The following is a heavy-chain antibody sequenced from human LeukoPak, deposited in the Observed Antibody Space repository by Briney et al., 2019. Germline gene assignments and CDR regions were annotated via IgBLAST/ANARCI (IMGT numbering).Heavy chain of an antibody. Sequence: SVKVSCKASGGTFSSYAISWVRQAPGQGLEWMGGIIPIFGTANYAQKFQDRVTITADESTSTAYMELSSLTSEDTAVYYCARDLGVADSTDYHYYYMDVWGKGTTVTISS. V-gene: IGHV1-69*13. CDR1: GGTFSSYA. D-gene: IGHD2/OR15-2a*01. CDR3: ARDLGVADSTDYHYYYMDV. CDR2: IIPIFGTA. J-gene: IGHJ6*03.